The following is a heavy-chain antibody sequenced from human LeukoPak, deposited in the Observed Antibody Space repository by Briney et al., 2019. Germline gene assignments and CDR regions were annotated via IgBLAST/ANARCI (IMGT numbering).Heavy chain of an antibody. CDR3: ARAPGYGAAYYFDY. CDR2: ISGGGDIT. D-gene: IGHD1-1*01. CDR1: ESTFSNYV. J-gene: IGHJ4*02. V-gene: IGHV3-23*01. Sequence: GGSLRLSCRDSESTFSNYVMSWVRQAPGKGLEWVSSISGGGDITHYADSVEGRFTISRDNGKNILYLQMNSLRAEDTAVYYCARAPGYGAAYYFDYWGQGTLVTVSS.